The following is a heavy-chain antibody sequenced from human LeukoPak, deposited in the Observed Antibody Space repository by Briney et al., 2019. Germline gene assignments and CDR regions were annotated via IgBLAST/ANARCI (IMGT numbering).Heavy chain of an antibody. J-gene: IGHJ4*02. Sequence: GESLKISCKGSGYSFTSYWIGWVRQMPGKGLEWVSAISGSGGYTYYADSVKGRFTISRDNSKNTLYLEMNSLRAEDTAVYYCAKEVYYYGSGSYYSANYIDYWGQGTLVTVSS. CDR3: AKEVYYYGSGSYYSANYIDY. CDR1: GYSFTSYW. V-gene: IGHV3-23*01. D-gene: IGHD3-10*01. CDR2: ISGSGGYT.